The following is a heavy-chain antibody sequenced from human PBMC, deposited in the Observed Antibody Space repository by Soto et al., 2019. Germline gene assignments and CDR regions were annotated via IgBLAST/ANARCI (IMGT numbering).Heavy chain of an antibody. V-gene: IGHV1-18*01. D-gene: IGHD5-12*01. CDR1: GYTFINYH. CDR2: INTYNGMT. Sequence: QVQLVQSGGEVKKPGASVTVSCKASGYTFINYHITWVRQAPGQGLEWMAWINTYNGMTDYAQKFQGRVTMTRDTSKRTAYMELRNLGSDDTAVYFCEKSPRGEMATDWGQGTLVTVSS. CDR3: EKSPRGEMATD. J-gene: IGHJ4*02.